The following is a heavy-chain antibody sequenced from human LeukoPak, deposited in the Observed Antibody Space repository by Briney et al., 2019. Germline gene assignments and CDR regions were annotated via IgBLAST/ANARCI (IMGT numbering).Heavy chain of an antibody. J-gene: IGHJ4*02. V-gene: IGHV3-64*01. CDR2: ISSNGGST. CDR3: ARVGYSYGSAFDY. Sequence: GGSLRLSCAASGFTFSSYAMHWVRQAPGKGLEYVSAISSNGGSTYYANSVKGRFTIPRDNSKNTLYLQMGSLRAEDMAVYYCARVGYSYGSAFDYWGQGTLVTVSS. D-gene: IGHD5-18*01. CDR1: GFTFSSYA.